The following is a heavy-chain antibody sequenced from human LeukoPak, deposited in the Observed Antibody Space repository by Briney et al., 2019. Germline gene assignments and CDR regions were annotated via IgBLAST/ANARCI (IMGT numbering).Heavy chain of an antibody. J-gene: IGHJ6*03. CDR2: IYYSGST. CDR3: ARAYFDWLHSYYMDV. CDR1: GGSISSSSYY. V-gene: IGHV4-39*07. Sequence: SETLSLTCTVSGGSISSSSYYWGWIRQPPGKGLEWIGSIYYSGSTYYNPSLKSRVTISVDTSKNQFSLKLSSVTAADTAVYYCARAYFDWLHSYYMDVWGKGTTVTISS. D-gene: IGHD3-9*01.